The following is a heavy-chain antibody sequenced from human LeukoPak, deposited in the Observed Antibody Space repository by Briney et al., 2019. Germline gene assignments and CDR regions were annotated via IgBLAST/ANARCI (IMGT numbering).Heavy chain of an antibody. CDR3: AHINAWGSYSLFDY. CDR1: GFSLSTHGVG. V-gene: IGHV2-5*01. D-gene: IGHD3-16*01. Sequence: SGPTLVNPTQTLTLTCTFSGFSLSTHGVGVGWIRQPPGKALEWLALIYWNDDKCYSPSLKSRLTITRDTSRNRVGLTMTNMDPVDAGTYYCAHINAWGSYSLFDYWGQGTLVTVSS. CDR2: IYWNDDK. J-gene: IGHJ4*02.